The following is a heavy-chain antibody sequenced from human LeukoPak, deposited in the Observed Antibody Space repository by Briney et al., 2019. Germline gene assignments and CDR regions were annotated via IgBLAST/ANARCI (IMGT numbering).Heavy chain of an antibody. V-gene: IGHV3-23*01. CDR3: AKEVTIFGVVIPFDY. D-gene: IGHD3-3*01. Sequence: GGSLRLSCAASGFTFSSYAMSWVRQAPGKGLEWVSAISGSGGSTYYADSVKGRFTISRDNSKNTLYLQMNSRRAEDTAVYYCAKEVTIFGVVIPFDYWGQGTLVTVSS. CDR1: GFTFSSYA. CDR2: ISGSGGST. J-gene: IGHJ4*02.